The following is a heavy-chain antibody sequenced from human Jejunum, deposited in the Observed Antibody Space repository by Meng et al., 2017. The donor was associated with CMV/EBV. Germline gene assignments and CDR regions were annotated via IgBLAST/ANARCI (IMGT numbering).Heavy chain of an antibody. CDR2: ISTNTGTP. CDR1: GYTFSTYT. Sequence: VKQVQPGSKLKKPGTSVKVTSKASGYTFSTYTINWVRQAHGRGLEWMGWISTNTGTPTYTQGFTGRFVFSLDTSVSTAYLQISSLKAEDTAVYYCARGGNFDPWGQGTLVTVSS. J-gene: IGHJ5*02. CDR3: ARGGNFDP. D-gene: IGHD2/OR15-2a*01. V-gene: IGHV7-4-1*02.